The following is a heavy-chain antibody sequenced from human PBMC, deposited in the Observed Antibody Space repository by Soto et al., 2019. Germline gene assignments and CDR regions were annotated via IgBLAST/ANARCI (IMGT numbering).Heavy chain of an antibody. J-gene: IGHJ4*02. V-gene: IGHV3-23*01. D-gene: IGHD6-25*01. Sequence: GGSLRLSCAASGFTFSNYAMNWVRQAPGKGLEWVSAISSSGRTTYYADSVKGRFTISRDNSKNTLYLQMNSLRADDTAVYYCASTPRLQNFDYWGQGTLVTVS. CDR2: ISSSGRTT. CDR1: GFTFSNYA. CDR3: ASTPRLQNFDY.